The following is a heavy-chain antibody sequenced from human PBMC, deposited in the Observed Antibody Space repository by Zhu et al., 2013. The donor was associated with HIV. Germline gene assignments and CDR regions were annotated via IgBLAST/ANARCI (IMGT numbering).Heavy chain of an antibody. J-gene: IGHJ6*02. CDR2: INPSGGST. CDR1: GYTFTSYY. D-gene: IGHD4-17*01. V-gene: IGHV1-46*01. Sequence: QVQLVQSGAEVKKPGASVKVSCKASGYTFTSYYMHWVRQAPGQGLEWMGIINPSGGSTSYAQKFQGRVTMTRDTSTSTVYMELSSLRSEDTAVYYCAREGYGDFSGRYYYYGMDVWGQGDHGHRLL. CDR3: AREGYGDFSGRYYYYGMDV.